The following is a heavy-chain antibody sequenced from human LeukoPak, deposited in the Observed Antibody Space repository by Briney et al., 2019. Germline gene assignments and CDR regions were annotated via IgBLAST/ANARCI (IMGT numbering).Heavy chain of an antibody. J-gene: IGHJ3*02. Sequence: GASVKVSCKASGYTFTNYAIHWVRQAPGQRLEWMGWINAGNGNTKYSQKFQGRVTFTSYTSASTAYMELSSLSSEDTAVYYCARHNDRTRGAFDIWGQGTMVTVSS. CDR2: INAGNGNT. D-gene: IGHD1-1*01. V-gene: IGHV1-3*01. CDR3: ARHNDRTRGAFDI. CDR1: GYTFTNYA.